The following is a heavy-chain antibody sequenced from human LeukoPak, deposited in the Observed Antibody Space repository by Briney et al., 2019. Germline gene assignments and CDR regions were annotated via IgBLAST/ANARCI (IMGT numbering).Heavy chain of an antibody. Sequence: SETLSLTCSVSGVSITSGSYYWGWIRQSAGKGLEWIGRVHSSGDIYHNAAFRSRAAVSGDASKNQFSLQLNSVTAADTAVYYCARGASPKDAVFLDYWGQGALITASS. V-gene: IGHV4-61*02. CDR1: GVSITSGSYY. D-gene: IGHD3-10*02. J-gene: IGHJ4*02. CDR3: ARGASPKDAVFLDY. CDR2: VHSSGDI.